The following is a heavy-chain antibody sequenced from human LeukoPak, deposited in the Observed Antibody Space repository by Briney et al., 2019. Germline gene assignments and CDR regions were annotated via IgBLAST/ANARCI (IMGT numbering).Heavy chain of an antibody. CDR2: IDPSDSYT. V-gene: IGHV5-10-1*01. Sequence: GESQKISCKGSGYSFTNYWISWVRQMPGKGLEWMGRIDPSDSYTNYSPSFQGHVTISADKSISTAYLQWSSLKASDIAMYYCASGRMATIYDYWGQGTLVTVSS. CDR1: GYSFTNYW. D-gene: IGHD5-24*01. CDR3: ASGRMATIYDY. J-gene: IGHJ4*02.